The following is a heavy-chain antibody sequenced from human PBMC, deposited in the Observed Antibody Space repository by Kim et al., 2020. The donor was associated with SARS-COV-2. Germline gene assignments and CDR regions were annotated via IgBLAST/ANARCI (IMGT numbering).Heavy chain of an antibody. V-gene: IGHV1-2*02. Sequence: ASVKVSCRASGYTFSDYYMHWVRQAPGQGLEWMGWINPNSGGTNYAQNFQGRVTMTRDTSISTAYMELSRLRSDDTAIYYCARDRYSHGPGPDFWGQGTLVTVSS. J-gene: IGHJ4*02. CDR2: INPNSGGT. CDR1: GYTFSDYY. D-gene: IGHD5-18*01. CDR3: ARDRYSHGPGPDF.